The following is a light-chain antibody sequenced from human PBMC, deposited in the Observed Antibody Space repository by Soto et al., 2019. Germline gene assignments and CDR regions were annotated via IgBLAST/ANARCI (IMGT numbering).Light chain of an antibody. V-gene: IGKV3-20*01. J-gene: IGKJ5*01. CDR3: QQYGSWIT. CDR1: QWFSGKN. Sequence: EIVLTQSPATLSLSPGERVSLSCGASQWFSGKNLAWYQQKPGQSPRLLIYSSSTRASGVPDRFRGSGSGSDFTLTITRLEPEDFAVYYCQQYGSWITFGQGTRLEAK. CDR2: SSS.